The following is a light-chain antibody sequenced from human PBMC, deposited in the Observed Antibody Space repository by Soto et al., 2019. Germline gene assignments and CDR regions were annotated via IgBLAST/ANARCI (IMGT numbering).Light chain of an antibody. Sequence: EIVLTQSPATLSLYPGARATLSCRASQTLTSNYLAWYQQKPGQAPRLLIHGAASRATGIPDRFNGSGSGTDFTLPISRLEPEDFGVYYCQQYSDSVLTFGGGTKVEIK. CDR1: QTLTSNY. V-gene: IGKV3-20*01. J-gene: IGKJ4*01. CDR3: QQYSDSVLT. CDR2: GAA.